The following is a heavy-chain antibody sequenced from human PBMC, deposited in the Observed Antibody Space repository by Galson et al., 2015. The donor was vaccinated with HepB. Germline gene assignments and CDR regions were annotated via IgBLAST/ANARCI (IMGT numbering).Heavy chain of an antibody. D-gene: IGHD3-3*01. J-gene: IGHJ6*02. CDR3: AKVTYYDFWSGLGDGMDV. V-gene: IGHV3-9*01. CDR2: ISWNSGSI. Sequence: SLRLSCAASGFTFSSYGMHWVRQAPGKGLEWVSGISWNSGSIGYADSVKGRFTISRDNAKNSLYLQMNSLRAEDTALYYCAKVTYYDFWSGLGDGMDVWGQGTTVTVSS. CDR1: GFTFSSYG.